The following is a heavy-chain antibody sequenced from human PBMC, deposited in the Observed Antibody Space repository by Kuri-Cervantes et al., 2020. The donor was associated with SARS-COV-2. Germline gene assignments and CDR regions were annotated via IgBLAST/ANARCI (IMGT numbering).Heavy chain of an antibody. Sequence: SETLSLTCTLSGASISRYYWSWIRQPPGKGLEWIGSIYYSGSTYYNPSLKSRVTISVDTSKNQFSLKLRSVAAADTAVYYCASPFSSGYYRYWGQGTLVTVSS. D-gene: IGHD3-22*01. CDR1: GASISRYY. CDR2: IYYSGST. V-gene: IGHV4-59*05. J-gene: IGHJ4*02. CDR3: ASPFSSGYYRY.